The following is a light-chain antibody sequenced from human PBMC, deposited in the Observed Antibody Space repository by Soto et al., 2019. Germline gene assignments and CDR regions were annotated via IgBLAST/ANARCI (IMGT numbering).Light chain of an antibody. Sequence: QAVVTQPPSVSGAPGQRVTISCTGSSSNIGAGYDVHWYQQLPGTAPKLVIYGNRNRPSGVPDRFSGSKSGTSASLAITGLQAADEADYYCQSYDSSLSGSKVVFGGGTKVTVL. CDR1: SSNIGAGYD. V-gene: IGLV1-40*01. J-gene: IGLJ2*01. CDR2: GNR. CDR3: QSYDSSLSGSKVV.